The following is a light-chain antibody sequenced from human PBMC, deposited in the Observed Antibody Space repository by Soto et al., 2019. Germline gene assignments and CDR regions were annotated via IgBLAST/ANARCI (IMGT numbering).Light chain of an antibody. J-gene: IGKJ3*01. CDR2: KAS. Sequence: DIQMTQSPSTLSASVGDRVTITCRASQSISTWLAWYQQKPGKAPKLLIYKASNLESGVPSRFSGSGSGTEFTLTISSLQPDDFATYHSQQYNSLFTFGPGTKVDIK. CDR1: QSISTW. V-gene: IGKV1-5*03. CDR3: QQYNSLFT.